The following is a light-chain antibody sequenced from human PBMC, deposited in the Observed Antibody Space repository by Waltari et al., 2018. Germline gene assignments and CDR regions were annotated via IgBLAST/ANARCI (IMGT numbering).Light chain of an antibody. CDR2: YDS. J-gene: IGLJ3*02. CDR1: KLGRKS. Sequence: YVLTQPPSVSVDPGKTARLTCGGDKLGRKSVKGYQQKPGQAPVLVMFYDSDRPSEIPERFSGSNSGNTATLTISWVEAGDEADYHCQVWDDVTDSGVFGGGTKLTVL. V-gene: IGLV3-21*04. CDR3: QVWDDVTDSGV.